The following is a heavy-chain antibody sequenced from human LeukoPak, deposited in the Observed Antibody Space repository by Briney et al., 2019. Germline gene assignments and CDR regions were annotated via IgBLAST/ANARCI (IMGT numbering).Heavy chain of an antibody. Sequence: GGSLRLSCAASGFSFNSDWMDWVRQAPGKGLEWVANIKHDESEKNYLDSVKGRFTISKDNAQNSLYLQMNGLRVEDTAVYYCTRRLDDWGQGTLVTVSS. V-gene: IGHV3-7*01. CDR2: IKHDESEK. J-gene: IGHJ4*02. D-gene: IGHD3-16*01. CDR3: TRRLDD. CDR1: GFSFNSDW.